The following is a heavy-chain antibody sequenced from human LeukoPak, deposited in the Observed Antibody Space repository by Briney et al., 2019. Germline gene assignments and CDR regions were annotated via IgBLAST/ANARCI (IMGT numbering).Heavy chain of an antibody. J-gene: IGHJ4*02. V-gene: IGHV3-48*03. CDR2: ISSSGSTM. D-gene: IGHD2-21*02. CDR1: GFTFSSYE. CDR3: ATLPRRVTRNDY. Sequence: PGGSLRLSCAASGFTFSSYEMNWVRQAPGKGLEWVSYISSSGSTMYYADSVKGRFTISRDNAKSSLYLQMNSLRAEDTAVCYCATLPRRVTRNDYWGQGTLVTVSS.